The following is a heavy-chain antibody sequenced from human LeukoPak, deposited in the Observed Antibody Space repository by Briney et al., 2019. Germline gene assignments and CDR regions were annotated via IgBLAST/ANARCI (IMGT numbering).Heavy chain of an antibody. CDR1: GGSISSYY. CDR3: ARDKRITIFGVVTPDAFDI. J-gene: IGHJ3*02. Sequence: SETLSLTCTVSGGSISSYYWSWIRQPPGKGLEWIGYIHYSGSTNYNPSLKSRVTISVDTSKNQFSLKLSSVTAADTAVYYCARDKRITIFGVVTPDAFDIWGQGTMVTVSS. V-gene: IGHV4-59*01. D-gene: IGHD3-3*01. CDR2: IHYSGST.